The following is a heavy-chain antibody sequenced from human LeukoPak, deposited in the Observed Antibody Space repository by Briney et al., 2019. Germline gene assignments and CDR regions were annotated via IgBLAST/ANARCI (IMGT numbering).Heavy chain of an antibody. V-gene: IGHV4-30-4*01. CDR1: GGSISSGEYY. CDR2: IYYSGST. J-gene: IGHJ4*02. D-gene: IGHD5-24*01. CDR3: ARGLATSFDY. Sequence: SQTLSLICTVSGGSISSGEYYWSWIRQPPGKGLEWIGYIYYSGSTHYNPSLKSRVTISVDTSKNQFSLKLSSVTAADTTIYYCARGLATSFDYWGQGTLVTVSS.